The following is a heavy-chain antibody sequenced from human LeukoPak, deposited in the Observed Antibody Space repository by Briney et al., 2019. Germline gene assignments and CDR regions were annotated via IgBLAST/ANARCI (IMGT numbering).Heavy chain of an antibody. D-gene: IGHD5-12*01. Sequence: ASVKVSCKASGYTFTSYYMHWVRQAPGQGLGRMGTINPSGGGTRYAQKFQGRVTMTRDTSTSTVYMELSSLRSEDTAVYYCARDPSSGYEPSKWYFDLWGRGTLVTVSS. V-gene: IGHV1-46*01. CDR3: ARDPSSGYEPSKWYFDL. J-gene: IGHJ2*01. CDR2: INPSGGGT. CDR1: GYTFTSYY.